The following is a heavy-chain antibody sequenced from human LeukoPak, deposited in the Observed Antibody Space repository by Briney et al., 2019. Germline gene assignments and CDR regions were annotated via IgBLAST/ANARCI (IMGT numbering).Heavy chain of an antibody. CDR2: IYYSGST. Sequence: SETLSLTCTASGGSISSSSYYWGWIRQPPGKGLEWIGSIYYSGSTYYNPSLKSRVTISVDTSKNQFSLKLSSVTAADTAVYYCARDYYGSGSYADYWGQGTLVTVSS. CDR3: ARDYYGSGSYADY. J-gene: IGHJ4*02. CDR1: GGSISSSSYY. V-gene: IGHV4-39*07. D-gene: IGHD3-10*01.